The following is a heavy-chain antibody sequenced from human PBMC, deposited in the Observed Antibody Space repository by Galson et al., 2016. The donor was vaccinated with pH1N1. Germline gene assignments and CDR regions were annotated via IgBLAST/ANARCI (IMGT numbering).Heavy chain of an antibody. J-gene: IGHJ4*02. CDR3: ARVRVSTTAPYFDY. D-gene: IGHD1-1*01. CDR2: IKSNGETT. CDR1: GFRFSDYG. V-gene: IGHV3-64*02. Sequence: SLRLSCATSGFRFSDYGIHWVRQAPGKGLEYVSAIKSNGETTYYADSVKGRLTISRDNSKNMVYLQMGSLRAEDMAVYYCARVRVSTTAPYFDYWGQGTLVTVSS.